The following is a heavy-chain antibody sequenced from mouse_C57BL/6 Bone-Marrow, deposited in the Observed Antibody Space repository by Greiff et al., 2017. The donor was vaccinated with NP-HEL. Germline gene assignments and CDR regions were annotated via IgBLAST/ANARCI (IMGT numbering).Heavy chain of an antibody. CDR2: IWGVGST. J-gene: IGHJ3*01. Sequence: VKLVESGPGLVAPSQSLSITCTVSGFSLTSYGVDWVRQSPGKGLEWLGVIWGVGSTNYNSALKSRLSISKDNSKSQVFLKMNSLQTDDTAMYYCASTYGSSSAWFAYWGQGTLVTVSA. CDR3: ASTYGSSSAWFAY. CDR1: GFSLTSYG. D-gene: IGHD1-1*01. V-gene: IGHV2-6*01.